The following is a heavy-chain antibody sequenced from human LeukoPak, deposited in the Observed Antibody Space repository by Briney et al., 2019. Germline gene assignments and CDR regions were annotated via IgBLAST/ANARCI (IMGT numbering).Heavy chain of an antibody. V-gene: IGHV4-34*01. Sequence: SETLSLTCAVYGGSFSGYYWSWIRQPPVKGLEWIGEINHSGSTNYNPSLESRVTISVDTSKNQFSLKLSSVTAADTAVYYCARDRYYYDSSGRKPYDYWGQGTLVTVSS. D-gene: IGHD3-22*01. CDR2: INHSGST. CDR3: ARDRYYYDSSGRKPYDY. CDR1: GGSFSGYY. J-gene: IGHJ4*02.